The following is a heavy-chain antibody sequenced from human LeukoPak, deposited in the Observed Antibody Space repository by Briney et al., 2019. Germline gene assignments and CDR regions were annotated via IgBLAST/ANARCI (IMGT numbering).Heavy chain of an antibody. Sequence: SETLSLTCTVSGDSISSHYWSWIRQPPGKGLEWIGYIFDSGSTSYNPSLQSRVTISLDTSKNQLSLSLTSVTAADTAVYYCARRRGVLDSGDYRYQSDYWGQGTLVTVSS. D-gene: IGHD3-22*01. CDR1: GDSISSHY. CDR3: ARRRGVLDSGDYRYQSDY. CDR2: IFDSGST. J-gene: IGHJ4*02. V-gene: IGHV4-59*11.